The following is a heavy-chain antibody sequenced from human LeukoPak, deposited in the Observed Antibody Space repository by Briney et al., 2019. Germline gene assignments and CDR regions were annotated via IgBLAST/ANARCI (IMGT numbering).Heavy chain of an antibody. D-gene: IGHD3-22*01. Sequence: GVSLRLSCAASGFTFSNAWMSWVRQAPGKGLEWVGRIKSKTDGGTTDYAAPVKGRFTISRDDSKNTLYLQMNSLKTEDTAVYYCTTLYYYDSSGGYWGQGTLVTVSS. CDR3: TTLYYYDSSGGY. CDR2: IKSKTDGGTT. J-gene: IGHJ4*02. CDR1: GFTFSNAW. V-gene: IGHV3-15*01.